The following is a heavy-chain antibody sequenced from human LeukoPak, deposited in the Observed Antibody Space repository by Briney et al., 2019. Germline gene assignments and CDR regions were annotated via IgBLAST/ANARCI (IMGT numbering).Heavy chain of an antibody. CDR3: VRSAFHAGSGNYYDY. Sequence: GGSLRLSCAASGFTFSSYWMHWVRQAPGKGLVWVSRIDNAGSITTYADSVKGRFTISRGNAENTLYLQMNSLRVEDTAVYYCVRSAFHAGSGNYYDYWGQGTLVTVSS. CDR1: GFTFSSYW. V-gene: IGHV3-74*03. D-gene: IGHD3-22*01. J-gene: IGHJ4*02. CDR2: IDNAGSIT.